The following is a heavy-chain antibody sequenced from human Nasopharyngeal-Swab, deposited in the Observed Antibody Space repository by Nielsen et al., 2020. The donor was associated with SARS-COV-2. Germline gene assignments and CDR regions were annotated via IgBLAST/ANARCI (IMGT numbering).Heavy chain of an antibody. Sequence: GESLKISCVGSGFTFDRYEMNWVRQAPGKGLEWVSYISSDGTIIYDADFVKGRFTISRDNGKNSVYLQMNSLRAEDTAVYYCARALWSGYIWGQGTLVTVSS. CDR1: GFTFDRYE. J-gene: IGHJ4*02. D-gene: IGHD3-3*01. V-gene: IGHV3-48*03. CDR3: ARALWSGYI. CDR2: ISSDGTII.